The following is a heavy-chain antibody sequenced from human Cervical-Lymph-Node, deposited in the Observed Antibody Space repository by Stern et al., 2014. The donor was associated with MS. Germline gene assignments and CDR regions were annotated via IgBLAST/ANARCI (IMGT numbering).Heavy chain of an antibody. CDR1: GDSFSNYA. Sequence: VQLLESGAAVRKPGSSVKVSCKSFGDSFSNYAITWVRQAPGQGLEWMGVFVPIFGTPNYSQKFQGRVTITADESTGTAYMELNSLRSEDTAIYYCARVDSTGFPPFDPWGQGTLVTVSS. V-gene: IGHV1-69*01. CDR3: ARVDSTGFPPFDP. CDR2: FVPIFGTP. D-gene: IGHD1-14*01. J-gene: IGHJ5*02.